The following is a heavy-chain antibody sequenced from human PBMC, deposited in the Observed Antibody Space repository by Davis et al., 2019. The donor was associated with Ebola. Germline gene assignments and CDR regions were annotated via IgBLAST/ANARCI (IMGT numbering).Heavy chain of an antibody. Sequence: GESLKISCAASGFTFSSDAMHWVRQAPGKGLEWVAVISYDGSNKYYADSVKGRFTISRDNSKNTLYLQMNSLRTKDTAVYYCARASTCLLPPDYWGQGTLVTVSS. V-gene: IGHV3-30-3*01. CDR1: GFTFSSDA. J-gene: IGHJ4*02. D-gene: IGHD3-16*01. CDR3: ARASTCLLPPDY. CDR2: ISYDGSNK.